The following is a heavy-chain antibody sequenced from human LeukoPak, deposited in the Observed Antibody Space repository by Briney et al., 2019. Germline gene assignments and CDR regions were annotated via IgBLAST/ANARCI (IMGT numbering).Heavy chain of an antibody. Sequence: GGSLRLSCAASGFSFTTYAMTWVRQLPGKGLEWVSAITTSGGTTKYADSVKGRSTISRDNSKNTLYLQMNSLRAEDTAIYYCAKDPNGDYIGAFDNWGQGTMVTVSS. V-gene: IGHV3-23*01. J-gene: IGHJ3*02. CDR2: ITTSGGTT. CDR1: GFSFTTYA. D-gene: IGHD2-8*01. CDR3: AKDPNGDYIGAFDN.